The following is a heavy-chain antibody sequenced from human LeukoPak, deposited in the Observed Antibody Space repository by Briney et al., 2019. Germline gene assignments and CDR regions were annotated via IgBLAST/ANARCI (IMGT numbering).Heavy chain of an antibody. Sequence: GGSLRLSCAASGFTFDIYSMNWVRQAPGKGLEWVSTISSSGSSTYYADSVRGRFTISRDNSKDTLYLQMNSLRAEDTAVYYCAKKGYAGSGTYSYYFDFWARGPWSPSPQ. J-gene: IGHJ4*02. V-gene: IGHV3-23*01. CDR2: ISSSGSST. D-gene: IGHD3-10*01. CDR3: AKKGYAGSGTYSYYFDF. CDR1: GFTFDIYS.